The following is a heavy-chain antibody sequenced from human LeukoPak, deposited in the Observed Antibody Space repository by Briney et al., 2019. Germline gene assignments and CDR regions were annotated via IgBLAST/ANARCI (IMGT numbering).Heavy chain of an antibody. V-gene: IGHV1-69*06. CDR3: ARGPAGPPYYFDY. CDR1: GGTFSSYA. CDR2: IIPIFGTA. Sequence: ASVKVSCKASGGTFSSYAISWVRQAPGQGLEWMGGIIPIFGTANYAQKFQGRVTITADKSTSTAYMELSSLSSEDTAVYYCARGPAGPPYYFDYWGQGTLVTVSS. J-gene: IGHJ4*02. D-gene: IGHD3-10*01.